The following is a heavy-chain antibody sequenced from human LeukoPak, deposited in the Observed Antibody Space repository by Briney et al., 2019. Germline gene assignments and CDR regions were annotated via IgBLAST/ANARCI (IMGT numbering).Heavy chain of an antibody. V-gene: IGHV3-48*01. CDR2: ISSSSSNI. CDR3: AGGESEYSSSGDFAY. J-gene: IGHJ4*02. CDR1: GFTFSTYS. Sequence: GGSLRLSCAASGFTFSTYSMNWVRQAPGKGLDWVSYISSSSSNIYYADSVKGRFTVSRDNAKNSLYLHMNSLRAEDTAVYYCAGGESEYSSSGDFAYWGQGTLVTVSS. D-gene: IGHD6-6*01.